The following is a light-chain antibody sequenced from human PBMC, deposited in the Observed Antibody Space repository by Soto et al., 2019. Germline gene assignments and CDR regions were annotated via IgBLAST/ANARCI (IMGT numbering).Light chain of an antibody. CDR1: RSNIGSKT. CDR3: ATWDDSMNGL. CDR2: SNN. V-gene: IGLV1-44*01. Sequence: QSVLTQPPSASGTPGQRVTISCSGSRSNIGSKTVNWYQQLPGTAPKLLIYSNNQRTSGVPDRFSGSKSGTSASLAISGLQSEDEADYYCATWDDSMNGLFGTGTKLTVL. J-gene: IGLJ1*01.